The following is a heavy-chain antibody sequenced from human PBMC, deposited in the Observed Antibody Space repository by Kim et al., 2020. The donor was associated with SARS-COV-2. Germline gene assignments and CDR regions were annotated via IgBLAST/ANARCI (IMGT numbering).Heavy chain of an antibody. CDR2: IDPSDSYT. Sequence: GESLKISCKGSGYSFTSYWISWVRQMPGKGLEWMGRIDPSDSYTNYSPSFQGHVTISADKSISTAYLQWSSLKASDTAMYYCARYYYGSGRKDNWFDPWGQGTLVTVSS. CDR1: GYSFTSYW. J-gene: IGHJ5*02. V-gene: IGHV5-10-1*01. CDR3: ARYYYGSGRKDNWFDP. D-gene: IGHD3-10*01.